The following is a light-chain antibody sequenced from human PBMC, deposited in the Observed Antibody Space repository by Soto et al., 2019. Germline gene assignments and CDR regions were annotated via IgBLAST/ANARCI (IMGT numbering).Light chain of an antibody. CDR3: HPYYSTPRGFT. J-gene: IGKJ3*01. V-gene: IGKV4-1*01. CDR1: QSVLYSSNNKNY. CDR2: WSS. Sequence: DIVMTQSPDSLAVSLGERATINCKSSQSVLYSSNNKNYLAWYQQKPGQPPKLRIYWSSTRESGVPDRFSGSGSVTDFTLTISSLQAEDVAVYYCHPYYSTPRGFTFGPGTKVDIK.